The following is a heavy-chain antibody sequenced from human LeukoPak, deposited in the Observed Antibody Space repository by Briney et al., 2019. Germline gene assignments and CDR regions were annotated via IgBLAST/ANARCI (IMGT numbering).Heavy chain of an antibody. D-gene: IGHD3-9*01. CDR3: ASAPPSYYDFLPGYYPTLDYYYGMDV. V-gene: IGHV1-46*01. J-gene: IGHJ6*02. CDR1: GYTFTSYY. CDR2: INPSGGST. Sequence: ASVKVSCKASGYTFTSYYMHWVRQAPGQGLEWMGIINPSGGSTSYAQKFQGRVTMTRDTSTSTVYMELSSLRSEDTAVYYCASAPPSYYDFLPGYYPTLDYYYGMDVWGQGTTVPFSS.